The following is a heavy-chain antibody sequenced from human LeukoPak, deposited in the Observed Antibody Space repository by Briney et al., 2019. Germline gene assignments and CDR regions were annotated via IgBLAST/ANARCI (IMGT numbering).Heavy chain of an antibody. J-gene: IGHJ4*02. Sequence: PGRSLRLSCAASGFTFDDYAMHWVRQAPGKGLEWVSGISWNSGSIGYADSVKGRFTISRDNAKNSLYLQMNSLRAEDRAVYYCARDTGYSYGNFDYWGQGTLVTVSS. D-gene: IGHD5-18*01. CDR2: ISWNSGSI. V-gene: IGHV3-9*01. CDR1: GFTFDDYA. CDR3: ARDTGYSYGNFDY.